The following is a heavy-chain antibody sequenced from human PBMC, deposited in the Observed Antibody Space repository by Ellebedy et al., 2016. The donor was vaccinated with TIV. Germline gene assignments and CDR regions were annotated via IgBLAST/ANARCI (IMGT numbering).Heavy chain of an antibody. CDR2: IYTSGST. V-gene: IGHV4-4*07. Sequence: MPSETLSLTCTVSGGSISSYYWSWIRQPAGKGLEWIGRIYTSGSTNYNPSLESRVTLSVDTSKNQVSLKLSSVTAADTAVYYCASGYSSGWLDYWGQGTLVTVSS. J-gene: IGHJ4*02. D-gene: IGHD6-19*01. CDR1: GGSISSYY. CDR3: ASGYSSGWLDY.